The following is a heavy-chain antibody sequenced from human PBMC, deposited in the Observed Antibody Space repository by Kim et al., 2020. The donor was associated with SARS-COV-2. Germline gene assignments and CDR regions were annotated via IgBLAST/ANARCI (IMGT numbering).Heavy chain of an antibody. J-gene: IGHJ4*02. D-gene: IGHD6-19*01. CDR3: ARDRMAVGQWLVKTFDY. V-gene: IGHV1-18*01. Sequence: LQGRVTMTTDTSTSTAYMELRSLRSDDTAVYYCARDRMAVGQWLVKTFDYWGQGTLVTVSS.